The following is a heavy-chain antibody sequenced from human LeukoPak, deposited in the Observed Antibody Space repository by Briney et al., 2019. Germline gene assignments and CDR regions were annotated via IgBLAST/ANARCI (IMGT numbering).Heavy chain of an antibody. CDR1: GFTFSNYA. D-gene: IGHD1-26*01. J-gene: IGHJ4*02. CDR3: AKEYSGNYYYFDY. CDR2: ISTSGGST. V-gene: IGHV3-23*01. Sequence: GGSLRLSCAASGFTFSNYAMNWVRQAPGKGLEWDSVISTSGGSTYYADSVKGRFTISRDNSKNTLYLQMNSLRAEDTAVYYCAKEYSGNYYYFDYWGQGTRVTVSS.